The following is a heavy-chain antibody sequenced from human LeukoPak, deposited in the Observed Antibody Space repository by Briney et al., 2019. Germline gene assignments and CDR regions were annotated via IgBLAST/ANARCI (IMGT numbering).Heavy chain of an antibody. Sequence: ASVKVSCKASGYIFTNYGISWVRQAPGQGLEWMGWISAYNGNTNYAQKLQGRVTMTTDTSTSTAYMELRSLRSDDTAVYYCARLARSSGYYYYFDYWGQGTLVTVSS. V-gene: IGHV1-18*01. J-gene: IGHJ4*02. D-gene: IGHD3-22*01. CDR1: GYIFTNYG. CDR2: ISAYNGNT. CDR3: ARLARSSGYYYYFDY.